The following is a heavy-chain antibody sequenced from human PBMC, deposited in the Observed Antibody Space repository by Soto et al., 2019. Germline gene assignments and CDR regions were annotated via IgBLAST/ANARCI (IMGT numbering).Heavy chain of an antibody. J-gene: IGHJ6*02. CDR2: INAGNGNT. Sequence: VQLVQSGAEVKKPGASVKVSCKASGYTFTSYAMHWVRQAPGQRLEWMGWINAGNGNTKYSQKFQGRVTITRDTSASTAYMELSSLRSEDTAVYYCARVYCSGGSCYYYYGMDVWGQGTTVTVSS. CDR3: ARVYCSGGSCYYYYGMDV. V-gene: IGHV1-3*01. CDR1: GYTFTSYA. D-gene: IGHD2-15*01.